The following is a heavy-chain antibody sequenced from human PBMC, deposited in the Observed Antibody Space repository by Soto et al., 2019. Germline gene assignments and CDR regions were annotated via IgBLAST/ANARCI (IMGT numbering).Heavy chain of an antibody. D-gene: IGHD2-15*01. CDR3: ARDHCSGGSCHDYYYYYYGMDV. Sequence: SVKVSCKASGGTFSSYAISWVRQAPGQGLEWMGGIIPIFGTANYAQKFQGRVTITADESTSTAYMELSSLRSEDTAVYYCARDHCSGGSCHDYYYYYYGMDVWGQGTTVTVSS. CDR1: GGTFSSYA. CDR2: IIPIFGTA. J-gene: IGHJ6*02. V-gene: IGHV1-69*13.